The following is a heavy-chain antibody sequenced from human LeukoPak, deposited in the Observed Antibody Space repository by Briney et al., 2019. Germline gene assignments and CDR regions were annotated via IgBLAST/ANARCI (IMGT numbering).Heavy chain of an antibody. CDR1: GYTFTSYA. Sequence: ASVKVSCKASGYTFTSYAMNWVRQAPGQGLEWTGWINTNTGNPTYAQGLTGRFVFSLDTSVSTAYLQISSLKAEDTAVYYCARDRQWLVQGTRDAFDIWGQGTMVTVSS. J-gene: IGHJ3*02. D-gene: IGHD6-19*01. CDR2: INTNTGNP. CDR3: ARDRQWLVQGTRDAFDI. V-gene: IGHV7-4-1*02.